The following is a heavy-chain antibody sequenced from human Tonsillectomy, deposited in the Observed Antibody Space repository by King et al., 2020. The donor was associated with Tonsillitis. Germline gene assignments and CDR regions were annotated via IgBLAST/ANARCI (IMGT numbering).Heavy chain of an antibody. J-gene: IGHJ4*02. V-gene: IGHV3-9*01. CDR2: ISWNSGTI. D-gene: IGHD3-22*01. Sequence: VQLVQSGGALVQPGRSLRLSCAASGFSFDDYAMHCVLQVPGKVLEWVSGISWNSGTIVYADSVKGRFTISRDNAKKFRYLQMNSLRAEDTALYYCTKDPDYYDSSTSWGQGTLVTVSS. CDR3: TKDPDYYDSSTS. CDR1: GFSFDDYA.